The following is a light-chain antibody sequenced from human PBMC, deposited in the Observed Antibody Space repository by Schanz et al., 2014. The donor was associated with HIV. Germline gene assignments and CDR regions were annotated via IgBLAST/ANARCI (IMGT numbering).Light chain of an antibody. CDR2: DVN. Sequence: QSALTQPASVSGSPGQSITISCTGTNSDVGGYNFVSWYQQHPGKAPKLIIYDVNNRPSGVSKRFSGSKSGNTASLTISGLQAEDEADYYCSSYAGSKNLVVFGGGTKVTVL. CDR3: SSYAGSKNLVV. V-gene: IGLV2-14*03. CDR1: NSDVGGYNF. J-gene: IGLJ2*01.